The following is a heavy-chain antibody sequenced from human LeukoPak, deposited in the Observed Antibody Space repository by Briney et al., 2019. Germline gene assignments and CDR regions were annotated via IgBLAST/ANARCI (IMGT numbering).Heavy chain of an antibody. J-gene: IGHJ6*02. CDR3: ARDYYDSSVYYYYGMDV. V-gene: IGHV4-4*07. D-gene: IGHD3-22*01. Sequence: SETLSLTCTVSGGSISSYYWSWIRQPAGKGLEWIGRIYTSGSTNYNPSLKSRVTMSVDTFKNQFSLKLSSVTAADTAVYYCARDYYDSSVYYYYGMDVWGQGTTVTVSS. CDR1: GGSISSYY. CDR2: IYTSGST.